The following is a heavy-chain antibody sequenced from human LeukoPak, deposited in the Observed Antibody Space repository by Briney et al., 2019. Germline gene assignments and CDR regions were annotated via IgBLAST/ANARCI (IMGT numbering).Heavy chain of an antibody. CDR2: IHYRGTT. Sequence: SETLSLTCTVSGDSLTTDDSFWSWIRQFPGKGLEWIGYIHYRGTTNYNPSLKSRLSMSIDMSKDQFSLNLTSVTAADTAIYYCARDGYINDAFDIWGQGIVVTVSS. J-gene: IGHJ3*02. D-gene: IGHD1-1*01. V-gene: IGHV4-31*03. CDR3: ARDGYINDAFDI. CDR1: GDSLTTDDSF.